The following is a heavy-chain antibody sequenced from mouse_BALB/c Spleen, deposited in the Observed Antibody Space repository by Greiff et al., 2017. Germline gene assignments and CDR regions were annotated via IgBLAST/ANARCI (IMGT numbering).Heavy chain of an antibody. CDR3: ARLRRGGSYYAMDY. CDR1: GYTFTSYT. D-gene: IGHD1-1*01. CDR2: INPSSGYT. J-gene: IGHJ4*01. Sequence: QVQLQQPGAELARPGASVKMSCKASGYTFTSYTMHWVKQRPGQGLEWIGYINPSSGYTNYNQKFKDKATLTADKSSSTAYMQLSSLTSEDSAVYYCARLRRGGSYYAMDYWGQGTSVTVSS. V-gene: IGHV1-4*01.